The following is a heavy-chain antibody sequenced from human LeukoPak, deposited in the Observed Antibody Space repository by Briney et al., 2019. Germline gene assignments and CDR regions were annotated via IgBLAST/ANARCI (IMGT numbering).Heavy chain of an antibody. CDR1: GGSISSGSYY. V-gene: IGHV4-39*01. Sequence: SETLSLTCTVSGGSISSGSYYWGWIRQPPRKGLAWIGSIYYSGSTYYNPSLKSRVTISVATSKNQFSLKLSSVTAADTAVYYCARLMGKEYCSSTSCYKGQTDYWGQGTLVTVSS. CDR3: ARLMGKEYCSSTSCYKGQTDY. CDR2: IYYSGST. D-gene: IGHD2-2*02. J-gene: IGHJ4*02.